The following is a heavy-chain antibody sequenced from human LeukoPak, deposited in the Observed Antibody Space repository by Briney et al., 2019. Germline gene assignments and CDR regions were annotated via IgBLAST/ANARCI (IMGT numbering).Heavy chain of an antibody. J-gene: IGHJ4*02. Sequence: ASVKVSCEASGYTFTSYYMHWVRQAPGQGLEWMGIINPSGGSTSYAQKFQGRVSMARDTSTSTVYMELSSLRSEDTAVYYCTTLTGIAVAGVSTGGGYWGQGTLVTVSS. CDR3: TTLTGIAVAGVSTGGGY. CDR1: GYTFTSYY. V-gene: IGHV1-46*03. CDR2: INPSGGST. D-gene: IGHD6-19*01.